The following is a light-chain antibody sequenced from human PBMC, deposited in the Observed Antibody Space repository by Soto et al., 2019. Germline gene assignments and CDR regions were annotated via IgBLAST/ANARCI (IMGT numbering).Light chain of an antibody. Sequence: QSALTQPRSVSGSPGQSVTISCTGTSSDVGDYNYVSWYQQYPGKAPKLVIYDVSKRPSGVPDRFSGSKSGNTASLPISGLQAEDEADDYCCSFAGSYTFWVFGGGTKVTV. V-gene: IGLV2-11*01. J-gene: IGLJ3*02. CDR1: SSDVGDYNY. CDR3: CSFAGSYTFWV. CDR2: DVS.